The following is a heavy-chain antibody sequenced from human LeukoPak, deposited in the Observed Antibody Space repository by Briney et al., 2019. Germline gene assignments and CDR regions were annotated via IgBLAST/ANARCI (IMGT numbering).Heavy chain of an antibody. CDR2: IKSDGSST. J-gene: IGHJ6*03. Sequence: GGSLRLSCAASGFTFSSYWMHWVRQAPGKGLVWVSRIKSDGSSTSYADSVKGRFTTSRDNAKNTLSLQVNSLRAEDTAVYYCARDHCSSTSCYTQYYYMDVWGKGTTVTVSS. CDR1: GFTFSSYW. CDR3: ARDHCSSTSCYTQYYYMDV. V-gene: IGHV3-74*01. D-gene: IGHD2-2*02.